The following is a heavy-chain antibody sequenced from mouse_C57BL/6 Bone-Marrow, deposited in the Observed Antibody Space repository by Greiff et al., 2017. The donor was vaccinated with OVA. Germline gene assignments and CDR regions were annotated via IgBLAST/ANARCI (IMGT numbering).Heavy chain of an antibody. Sequence: QVQLQQPGAELVKPGASVKLSCKASGYTFTSYWMHWVKQRPGQGLEWIGIIHPNSGSTNYNEKFKSKATLTVDKSSSTAYMQLSSLTSEDSAVYYCARWRFTTVVATDYWGQGTTLTVSS. D-gene: IGHD1-1*01. CDR3: ARWRFTTVVATDY. J-gene: IGHJ2*01. CDR2: IHPNSGST. CDR1: GYTFTSYW. V-gene: IGHV1-64*01.